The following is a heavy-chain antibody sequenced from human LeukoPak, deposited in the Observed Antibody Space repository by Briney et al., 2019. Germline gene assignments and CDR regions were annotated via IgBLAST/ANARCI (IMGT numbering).Heavy chain of an antibody. Sequence: PGGSLRLSCAASGFTFSSYAMHWVRQAPGKGLEWVAVISYDGSNKYYADSVKGRFTISRDNAKNSLYLQMNSLRAEDTAVYYCARGGAAAGTWHFDYWGQGTLVTVSS. V-gene: IGHV3-30*04. D-gene: IGHD6-13*01. CDR3: ARGGAAAGTWHFDY. CDR1: GFTFSSYA. J-gene: IGHJ4*02. CDR2: ISYDGSNK.